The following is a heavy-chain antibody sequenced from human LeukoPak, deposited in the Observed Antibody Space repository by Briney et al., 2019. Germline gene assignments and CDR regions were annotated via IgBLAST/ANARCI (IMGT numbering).Heavy chain of an antibody. Sequence: PGGSLRLSCAASGFTINTYWMSWVRQPPGKGLEWLANIKQDGSEQYYVDSVKGRFAISRDNAKNSVYLQMNGLRAEDTAVYYCARENTAVPGGDCWGQGTLVTVSS. V-gene: IGHV3-7*01. CDR2: IKQDGSEQ. CDR1: GFTINTYW. D-gene: IGHD5-18*01. CDR3: ARENTAVPGGDC. J-gene: IGHJ4*02.